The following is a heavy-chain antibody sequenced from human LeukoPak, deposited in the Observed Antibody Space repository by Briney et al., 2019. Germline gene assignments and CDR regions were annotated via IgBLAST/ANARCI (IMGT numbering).Heavy chain of an antibody. CDR1: GFTFSDYY. CDR3: VRVILGTYYFDY. CDR2: ISSSGDII. Sequence: KTGGSLRLSCAASGFTFSDYYMRWIRQAPGKGLEWVSYISSSGDIIYYADSVKGRFTISRDNAKNSLYLQINSLRAEDTAVYYCVRVILGTYYFDYWGQGTLVTVSS. V-gene: IGHV3-11*04. D-gene: IGHD3-16*01. J-gene: IGHJ4*02.